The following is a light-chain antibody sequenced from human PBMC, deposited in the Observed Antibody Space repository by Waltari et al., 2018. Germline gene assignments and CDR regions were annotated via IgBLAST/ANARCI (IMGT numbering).Light chain of an antibody. Sequence: QSALTQPASVSGSPGQSITISCTGTSSDLVSWYQQHPGKAPKYMIYEDSKRPSGVSYRFSGSKSGNTPSLTISGLQAEDEADYYCCSYPGTGPVVFGGGTKLTVL. CDR1: SSDL. CDR2: EDS. J-gene: IGLJ2*01. CDR3: CSYPGTGPVV. V-gene: IGLV2-23*01.